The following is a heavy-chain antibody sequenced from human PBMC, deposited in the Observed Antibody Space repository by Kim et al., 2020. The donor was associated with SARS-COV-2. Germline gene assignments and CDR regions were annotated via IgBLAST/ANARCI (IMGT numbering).Heavy chain of an antibody. CDR2: IYYSGST. Sequence: SETLSLTCTVSGGSISSGGYYWSWIRQHPGKGLEWIWYIYYSGSTYYNPSLKSRVTISVDTSKNQFSLKLSSVTAADTAVYYCARVRTHRNIVVVPVTNWFDPWGQGTLVTVSS. CDR1: GGSISSGGYY. V-gene: IGHV4-31*03. CDR3: ARVRTHRNIVVVPVTNWFDP. D-gene: IGHD2-2*01. J-gene: IGHJ5*02.